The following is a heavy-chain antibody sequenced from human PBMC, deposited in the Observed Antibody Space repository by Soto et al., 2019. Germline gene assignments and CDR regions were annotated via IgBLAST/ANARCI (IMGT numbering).Heavy chain of an antibody. Sequence: SVNVSCKASGGTFSSYAISWVRQAPGQGLEWMGGIIPIFGTANYAQKFQGRVTITADESTSTAYMELSSMRSEDTAVYYCARDSELAPLLWFDPWGQGTLVTVSS. J-gene: IGHJ5*02. D-gene: IGHD6-6*01. V-gene: IGHV1-69*13. CDR1: GGTFSSYA. CDR3: ARDSELAPLLWFDP. CDR2: IIPIFGTA.